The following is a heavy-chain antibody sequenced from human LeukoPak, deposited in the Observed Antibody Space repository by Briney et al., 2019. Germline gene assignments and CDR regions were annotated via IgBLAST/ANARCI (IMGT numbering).Heavy chain of an antibody. CDR1: GYTFTGYY. CDR2: IIPIFGTA. V-gene: IGHV1-69*05. CDR3: ARGRYYDSSGYYHDAFDI. J-gene: IGHJ3*02. Sequence: SVKVSCKASGYTFTGYYMHWVRQAPGQGLEWMGGIIPIFGTANYAQKFQGRVTITTDESTSTAYMELSSLRSEDTAVYYCARGRYYDSSGYYHDAFDIWGQGTMVTVSS. D-gene: IGHD3-22*01.